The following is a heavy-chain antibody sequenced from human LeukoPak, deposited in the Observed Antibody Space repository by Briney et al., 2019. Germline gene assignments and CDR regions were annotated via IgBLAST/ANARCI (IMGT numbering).Heavy chain of an antibody. Sequence: GGSLRLSCAASGFTFSSYGMHWVRQAPGKGLEWVASIREDGSEKTSVDSVKGRFTISRDNAKNSLYLQMDRMRAEDTAVYYCARGPTNGQAFDCWGQGTLVSVSS. CDR3: ARGPTNGQAFDC. V-gene: IGHV3-7*01. CDR2: IREDGSEK. D-gene: IGHD2-8*01. J-gene: IGHJ4*02. CDR1: GFTFSSYG.